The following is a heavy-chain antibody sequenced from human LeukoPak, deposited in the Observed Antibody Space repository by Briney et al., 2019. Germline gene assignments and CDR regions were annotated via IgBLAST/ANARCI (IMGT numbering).Heavy chain of an antibody. CDR2: MWSDGSET. Sequence: PGGSLRLSCAASGMNFSSFGMHWVRQAPGKGLEWLAVMWSDGSETFYSDSVRGRFTISRDNSKNTVHLQMNSLRAEDTAVYYCARRYFDLWGRGTLVTVSS. V-gene: IGHV3-33*01. CDR3: ARRYFDL. CDR1: GMNFSSFG. J-gene: IGHJ2*01.